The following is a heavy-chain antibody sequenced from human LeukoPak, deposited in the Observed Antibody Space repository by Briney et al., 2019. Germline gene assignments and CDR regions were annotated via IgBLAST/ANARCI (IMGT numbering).Heavy chain of an antibody. D-gene: IGHD3-16*02. Sequence: GGSLRLSCAASGFTFSSYWMSWVRQAPGKGLEWVANIKQDGSEKYYVDSVKGRFTISRDNAKNSLYRQMNSLRAEDTAVYYCARDTRYVWGSYRPSGHFDYWGQGTLVTVSS. V-gene: IGHV3-7*01. J-gene: IGHJ4*02. CDR2: IKQDGSEK. CDR3: ARDTRYVWGSYRPSGHFDY. CDR1: GFTFSSYW.